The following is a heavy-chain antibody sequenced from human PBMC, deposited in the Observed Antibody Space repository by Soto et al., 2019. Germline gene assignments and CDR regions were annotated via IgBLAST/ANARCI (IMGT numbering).Heavy chain of an antibody. CDR2: IYYSGST. D-gene: IGHD3-22*01. Sequence: SETLSLTCTVSGGSISSGGYYWSWIRQHPGKGLEWIGYIYYSGSTYYNPSLKSRVTISVDTSKNQFSLKLSSVTAADTTVYYGASQYYYDSSGYYFDYWGQGTLVTVSS. CDR3: ASQYYYDSSGYYFDY. V-gene: IGHV4-31*03. J-gene: IGHJ4*02. CDR1: GGSISSGGYY.